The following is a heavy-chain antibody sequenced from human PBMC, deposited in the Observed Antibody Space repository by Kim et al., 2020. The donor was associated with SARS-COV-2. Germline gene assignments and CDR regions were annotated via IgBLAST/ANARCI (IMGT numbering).Heavy chain of an antibody. D-gene: IGHD2-8*02. Sequence: SVKVSCKASGGTFSSYAISWVRQAPGQGLEWMGGIIPIFGTANYAQKFQGRVTITADESTSTAYMELSSLRSEDTAVYYCARAFPPAPYCTGGVCYNWFDPWGQGTLVTVSS. CDR3: ARAFPPAPYCTGGVCYNWFDP. CDR1: GGTFSSYA. CDR2: IIPIFGTA. J-gene: IGHJ5*02. V-gene: IGHV1-69*13.